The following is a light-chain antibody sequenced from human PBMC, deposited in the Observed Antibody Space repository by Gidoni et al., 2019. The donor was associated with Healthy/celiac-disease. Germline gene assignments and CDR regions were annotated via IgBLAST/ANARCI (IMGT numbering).Light chain of an antibody. CDR3: LLSYSGAGVWG. CDR2: DTS. J-gene: IGLJ3*02. CDR1: TGAVTSGHY. Sequence: QAVVTQEPSLTVFPGGTVTLTCGSSTGAVTSGHYPYWFQQKPGQAPRTLIYDTSNKHSWTPARFSGSLLGGKAALTLSGAQPEDEAEYYCLLSYSGAGVWGFGGGTKLTVL. V-gene: IGLV7-46*01.